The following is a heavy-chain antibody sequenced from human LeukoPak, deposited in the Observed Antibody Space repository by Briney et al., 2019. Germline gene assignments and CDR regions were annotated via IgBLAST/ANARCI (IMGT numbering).Heavy chain of an antibody. CDR2: ISFDGNNK. CDR3: ARFQASGYDYFDY. D-gene: IGHD5-12*01. Sequence: GGSLRLSCAVSGFTFHTFGIHWVRQTPGKGLEWVALISFDGNNKYYSDSVKGRFTISRDNSKNTLYLQMDSLRVEDTAVYYCARFQASGYDYFDYWGQGTLVTVSS. V-gene: IGHV3-30*03. J-gene: IGHJ4*02. CDR1: GFTFHTFG.